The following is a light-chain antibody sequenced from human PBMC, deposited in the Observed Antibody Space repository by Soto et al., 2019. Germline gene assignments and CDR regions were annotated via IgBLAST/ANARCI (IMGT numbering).Light chain of an antibody. CDR2: GNT. V-gene: IGLV1-40*01. J-gene: IGLJ1*01. CDR3: QSYDSSLITYV. CDR1: SSNIGAGYD. Sequence: QSALTQSPSVSGAPGQRVTISCTGSSSNIGAGYDVHWYQRLPGTAPKLLIYGNTNRPSGVPDRFSGSKSDTSASLAIAGLQAEDEADYYCQSYDSSLITYVFGTGTKVTVL.